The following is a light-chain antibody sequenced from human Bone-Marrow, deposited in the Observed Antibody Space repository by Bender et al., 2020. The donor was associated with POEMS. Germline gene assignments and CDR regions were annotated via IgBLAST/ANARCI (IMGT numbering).Light chain of an antibody. J-gene: IGLJ3*02. V-gene: IGLV3-25*03. CDR3: QSADISGTYRV. CDR2: QDT. CDR1: KLGEEY. Sequence: SYELTQPPSVSVSPGQTATITCSGEKLGEEYACWYQQKPGQSPVVVIYQDTKRPSGIPERFSGSSSGTTVTLTISGVEAEDEADYYCQSADISGTYRVFGGGTKLTVL.